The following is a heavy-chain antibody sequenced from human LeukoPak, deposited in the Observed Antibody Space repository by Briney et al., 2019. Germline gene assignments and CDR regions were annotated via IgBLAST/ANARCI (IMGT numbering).Heavy chain of an antibody. J-gene: IGHJ5*02. V-gene: IGHV3-20*04. CDR3: ARDSIAAAGATWFDP. Sequence: TGGSLRLSCAASGFTFDDYGMSWVRQAPGKGLEWVSGINWNGGSTGYADSVKGRFTISRDNAKNSLYLQMNSLRAEDTALYYCARDSIAAAGATWFDPWGQGTLVTVSS. CDR2: INWNGGST. CDR1: GFTFDDYG. D-gene: IGHD6-13*01.